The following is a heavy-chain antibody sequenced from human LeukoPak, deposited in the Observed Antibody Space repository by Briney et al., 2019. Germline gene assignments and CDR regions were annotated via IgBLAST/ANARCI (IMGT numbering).Heavy chain of an antibody. D-gene: IGHD6-13*01. CDR3: ARAGTIAAAGSYFDY. CDR2: ISSSSSYI. V-gene: IGHV3-21*01. CDR1: GFTFSSYA. J-gene: IGHJ4*02. Sequence: GGSLRLSCAASGFTFSSYAMSWVRQAPGKGPEWVSSISSSSSYIYYADSVKGRFTISRDNAKNSLYLQMNSLRAEDTAVYYCARAGTIAAAGSYFDYWGQGTLVTVSS.